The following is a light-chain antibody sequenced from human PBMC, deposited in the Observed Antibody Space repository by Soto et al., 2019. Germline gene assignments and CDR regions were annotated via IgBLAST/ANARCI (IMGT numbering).Light chain of an antibody. CDR2: GAS. CDR3: QQYVTSPLT. CDR1: QSVYNN. V-gene: IGKV3-20*01. J-gene: IGKJ4*01. Sequence: EIVMTQSPATLSVSPGERATLSCRASQSVYNNLAWYQQKPGQAPRLLIYGASNRATGIPDRFSGSGSGTDFTLTISRLEPEDFAVYYCQQYVTSPLTFGGGTKVDNK.